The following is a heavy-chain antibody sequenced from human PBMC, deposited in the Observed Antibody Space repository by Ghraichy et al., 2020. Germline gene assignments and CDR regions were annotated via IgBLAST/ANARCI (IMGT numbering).Heavy chain of an antibody. J-gene: IGHJ5*02. Sequence: ESLNISCAASGFTFSAYAMSWVRQTPGKGLEWVSDISGSGGSTNYADSVKGRFTISRDNSKNTLYLHMSSLRAEDTAVYYCAKWSTLTANWFDPRGQGTLVTVSS. D-gene: IGHD2-21*02. CDR1: GFTFSAYA. CDR3: AKWSTLTANWFDP. CDR2: ISGSGGST. V-gene: IGHV3-23*01.